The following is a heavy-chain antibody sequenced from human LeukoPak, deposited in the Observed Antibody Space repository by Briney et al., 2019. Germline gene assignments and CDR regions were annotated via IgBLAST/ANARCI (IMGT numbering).Heavy chain of an antibody. CDR1: GYTFTGYY. D-gene: IGHD3-9*01. J-gene: IGHJ3*02. V-gene: IGHV1-2*02. Sequence: ASVKVSCKASGYTFTGYYMHWVRQAPGQGLEWMGWINPNSGGTNYAQKFQGRVTMTRDTSISTAYMELSRLRSDDTAVYYCARRYSSHHDAFDIWGKGTMVTVSS. CDR2: INPNSGGT. CDR3: ARRYSSHHDAFDI.